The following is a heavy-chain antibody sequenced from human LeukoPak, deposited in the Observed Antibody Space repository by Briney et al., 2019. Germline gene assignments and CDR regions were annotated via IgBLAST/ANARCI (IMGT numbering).Heavy chain of an antibody. CDR2: IRSKAYGGTT. CDR1: GFTFGDYA. V-gene: IGHV3-49*03. Sequence: PGGSLRLSCTASGFTFGDYAMSWFRQAPGKGLEWVGFIRSKAYGGTTEYAASVKGRFTISRDDSKSIAYLQMNSLKTEDTAVYYCTRDSVWGYSYGYSDYWGQGTLVTVSS. J-gene: IGHJ4*02. CDR3: TRDSVWGYSYGYSDY. D-gene: IGHD5-18*01.